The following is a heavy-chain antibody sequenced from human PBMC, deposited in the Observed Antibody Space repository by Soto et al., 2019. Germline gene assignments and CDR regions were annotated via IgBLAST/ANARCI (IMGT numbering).Heavy chain of an antibody. CDR1: GFTFSSYA. V-gene: IGHV3-23*01. Sequence: EVHLLESGGGLVQPGGSLRLSCAASGFTFSSYAMSWVRQTPGVGLEWVSFIRVSGGTTFYADSVKGRFTISRDNSENTLYLQMNRLRPEDTAVYYCVKDLGDYIWGSYRPGSFDYWGQGTLVTVSS. J-gene: IGHJ4*02. CDR2: IRVSGGTT. CDR3: VKDLGDYIWGSYRPGSFDY. D-gene: IGHD3-16*02.